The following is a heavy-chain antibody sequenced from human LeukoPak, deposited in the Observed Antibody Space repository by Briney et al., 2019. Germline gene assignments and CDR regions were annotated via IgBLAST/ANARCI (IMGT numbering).Heavy chain of an antibody. Sequence: PGGSLRISCAASGFTVSSNYMSWVRQAPGKGLEWVSIIYSGGSTYYADSVKGRFTISRDNSKNTLYLQMNSLRAEDTAVYYCARDTADSSGYHYWGQGTLVTVSS. CDR1: GFTVSSNY. J-gene: IGHJ4*02. V-gene: IGHV3-53*01. CDR2: IYSGGST. D-gene: IGHD3-22*01. CDR3: ARDTADSSGYHY.